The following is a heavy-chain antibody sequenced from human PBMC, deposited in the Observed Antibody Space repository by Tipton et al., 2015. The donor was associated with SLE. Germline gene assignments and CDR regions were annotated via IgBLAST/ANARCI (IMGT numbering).Heavy chain of an antibody. J-gene: IGHJ6*02. D-gene: IGHD3-10*01. Sequence: TLSLTCAVYGGSFRGYYWSWIRQPPGKGLEWIGEINHNGSTNYNSSLKSRVTMSVDTSKNQFSLKLSSLTAADTAVYYRARMGGGYYYFYAMDVWGPGTTVTVSS. CDR1: GGSFRGYY. CDR3: ARMGGGYYYFYAMDV. CDR2: INHNGST. V-gene: IGHV4-34*01.